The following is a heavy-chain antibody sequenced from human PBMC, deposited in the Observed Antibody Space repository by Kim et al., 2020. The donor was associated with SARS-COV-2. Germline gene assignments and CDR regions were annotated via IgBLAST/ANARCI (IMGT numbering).Heavy chain of an antibody. Sequence: PSLKSRVTLSVDTSKNQFSLKLSSVTAADTAVYYCARGTITMVQGAFDYWGQGTLVTVSS. V-gene: IGHV4-59*09. D-gene: IGHD3-10*01. J-gene: IGHJ4*02. CDR3: ARGTITMVQGAFDY.